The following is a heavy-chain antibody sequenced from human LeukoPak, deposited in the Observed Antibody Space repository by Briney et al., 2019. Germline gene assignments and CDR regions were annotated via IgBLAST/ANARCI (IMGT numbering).Heavy chain of an antibody. CDR3: ARAHLDYDILTGSKWEDAFDI. D-gene: IGHD3-9*01. CDR2: IIPIFGTA. J-gene: IGHJ3*02. CDR1: RGTFSSCA. V-gene: IGHV1-69*06. Sequence: LGSSVKVSCKTSRGTFSSCAISWVRQAPGQGLEWMGGIIPIFGTANYAQRFQGRVTIIADKSTSTAYMELSSLRSEDTAVYYCARAHLDYDILTGSKWEDAFDIWGQGTMVTVSS.